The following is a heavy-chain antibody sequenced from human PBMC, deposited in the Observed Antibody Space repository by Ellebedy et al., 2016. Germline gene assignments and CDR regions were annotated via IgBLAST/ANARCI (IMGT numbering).Heavy chain of an antibody. V-gene: IGHV4-59*01. D-gene: IGHD6-19*01. CDR2: IYYSGST. CDR1: GGSISSYY. CDR3: ARGGGEEQWLVLSY. J-gene: IGHJ4*02. Sequence: SETLSLTCTVSGGSISSYYWSWIRQPPGKGLEWIGYIYYSGSTNYNPSLKSRVTISVDTSKNQFSLKLSSVTAADTAVYYCARGGGEEQWLVLSYWGQGTLVTVSS.